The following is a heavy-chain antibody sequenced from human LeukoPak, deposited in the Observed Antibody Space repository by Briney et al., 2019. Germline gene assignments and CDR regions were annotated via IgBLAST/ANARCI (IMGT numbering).Heavy chain of an antibody. V-gene: IGHV4-34*01. CDR2: INHSGST. D-gene: IGHD2-2*01. CDR1: GGSFSGYY. J-gene: IGHJ4*02. CDR3: AKGEYQLPRD. Sequence: PSETLSLTCAVYGGSFSGYYWSWIRQPPGKGLEWIGEINHSGSTNYNPSLKSRVTISVDTSKNQFSLKLSSVTAADTAVYYCAKGEYQLPRDWGQGTLVTVSS.